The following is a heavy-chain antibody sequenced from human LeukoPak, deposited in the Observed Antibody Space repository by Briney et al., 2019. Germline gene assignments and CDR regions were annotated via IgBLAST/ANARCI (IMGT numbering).Heavy chain of an antibody. D-gene: IGHD2-2*01. CDR3: AREVLDCSSTSCSPGLDY. J-gene: IGHJ4*02. CDR1: GGSISSGGYY. V-gene: IGHV4-31*03. CDR2: IYYSGST. Sequence: PSETLSLTCTVSGGSISSGGYYWSWIRQHPGKGLEWIGYIYYSGSTYYNPSLKSRVTISVDTSKNQFSLKLSSVTAADTAVYYCAREVLDCSSTSCSPGLDYWGQGTLVTVSS.